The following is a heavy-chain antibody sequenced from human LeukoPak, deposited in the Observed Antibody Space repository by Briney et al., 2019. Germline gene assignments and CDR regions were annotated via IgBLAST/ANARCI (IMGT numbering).Heavy chain of an antibody. CDR3: ARDQVDPYNWFDP. D-gene: IGHD2-2*01. CDR2: IYYSGST. J-gene: IGHJ5*02. CDR1: GGSISSGDYY. V-gene: IGHV4-30-4*01. Sequence: SSETLSLTCTVSGGSISSGDYYWSWIRQPPGKGLEWIGYIYYSGSTYYNPSLKSRVTISVDTSKNQFSLKLSSVTAADTAVYYCARDQVDPYNWFDPWGQGTLVTVSS.